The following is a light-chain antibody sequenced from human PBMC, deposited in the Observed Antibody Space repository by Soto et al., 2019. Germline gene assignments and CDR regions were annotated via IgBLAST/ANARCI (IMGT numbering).Light chain of an antibody. J-gene: IGLJ2*01. V-gene: IGLV2-14*01. CDR3: TSYTISNTLL. Sequence: QSVLTQPASVSGSPGQSITISCTGTSSDIGGYNYVSWYQQHPGKAPKLMIFEVSHRPSGVSNRFSGSKSGNTASLTISGLQAEDEADYYCTSYTISNTLLFGGGTQLTVL. CDR1: SSDIGGYNY. CDR2: EVS.